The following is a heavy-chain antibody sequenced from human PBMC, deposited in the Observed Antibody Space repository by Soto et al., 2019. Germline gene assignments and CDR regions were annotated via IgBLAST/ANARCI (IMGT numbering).Heavy chain of an antibody. V-gene: IGHV3-30-3*01. CDR2: ISYDGSNK. Sequence: QVQLVESGGGVVQPGRSLRLSCAASGFTFSSYAMHWVRQAPGKGLEWVAVISYDGSNKYYADSVKGRFTISRDNSKNALYLQMNSLRADDTAVYYCARVLLAEFFEYPATWGQGTLVTVSS. CDR3: ARVLLAEFFEYPAT. D-gene: IGHD3-3*01. CDR1: GFTFSSYA. J-gene: IGHJ5*02.